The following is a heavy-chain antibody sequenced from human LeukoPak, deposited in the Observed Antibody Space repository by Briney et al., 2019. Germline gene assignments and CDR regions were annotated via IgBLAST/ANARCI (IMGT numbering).Heavy chain of an antibody. CDR2: ISAYNGNT. V-gene: IGHV1-18*01. J-gene: IGHJ5*02. D-gene: IGHD1-26*01. CDR1: GYTFTNYI. Sequence: GASVKVSCKASGYTFTNYIISWVRQAPGQGLEWMGWISAYNGNTNYAQRLQGRVTMTTDTSTATAYMELRSLRSDDTAVYYCARGGNYFRFDPWGQGTLVTVSS. CDR3: ARGGNYFRFDP.